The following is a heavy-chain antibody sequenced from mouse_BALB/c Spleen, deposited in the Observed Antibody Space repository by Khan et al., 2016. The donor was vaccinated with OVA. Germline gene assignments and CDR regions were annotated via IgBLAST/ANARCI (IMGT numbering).Heavy chain of an antibody. V-gene: IGHV9-3-1*01. Sequence: QIQLVQSGPELKKPGETVKISCKASGYTFTNYGMNWVKQAPGKGLKWMGFINTYTGEPTYADDFKGRFAFSLETSASTAYLQINNLQNEDTSTYCCARVGYSGTMDYWGQGTSVTVSS. CDR2: INTYTGEP. CDR1: GYTFTNYG. J-gene: IGHJ4*01. CDR3: ARVGYSGTMDY. D-gene: IGHD2-14*01.